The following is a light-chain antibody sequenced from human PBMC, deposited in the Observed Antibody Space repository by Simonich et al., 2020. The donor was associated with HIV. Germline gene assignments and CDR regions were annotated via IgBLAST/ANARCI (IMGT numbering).Light chain of an antibody. CDR1: QSVISN. CDR3: QQRSNWPLT. V-gene: IGKV3-11*01. CDR2: DAS. J-gene: IGKJ4*01. Sequence: EIVLTQSPATLSLSPGERATLSCRASQSVISNLAWYQQKPGQAPRLLIYDASNRATGIPARFSGSGAGTDFTLTISSLEPEDFAVYYCQQRSNWPLTFGGGTKVEIK.